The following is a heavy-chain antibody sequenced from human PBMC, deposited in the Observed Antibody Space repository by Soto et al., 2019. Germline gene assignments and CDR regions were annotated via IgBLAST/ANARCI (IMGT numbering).Heavy chain of an antibody. CDR1: GYSFISYW. V-gene: IGHV5-10-1*01. D-gene: IGHD1-26*01. J-gene: IGHJ6*02. CDR2: IDPSDSYT. CDR3: ARHASGRSPPYYNGMDV. Sequence: GESLKISCKGSGYSFISYWISWVRQMPGKGLEWMGRIDPSDSYTNYSPSFQGHVTISADKSISTAYLQWSSLKASDTAMYYCARHASGRSPPYYNGMDVWGQGTTVTVSS.